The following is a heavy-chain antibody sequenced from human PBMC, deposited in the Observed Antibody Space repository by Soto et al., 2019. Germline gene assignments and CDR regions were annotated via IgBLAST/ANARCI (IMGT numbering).Heavy chain of an antibody. V-gene: IGHV3-11*05. CDR3: ARELDGIDV. CDR1: GGSISSNSYY. J-gene: IGHJ6*02. Sequence: LSLTCTVSGGSISSNSYYWGRIRQAPGKGLEWVSYITSSGSYTKYADSVKGRFTISRDNAKNSLYLQMNSLRVEDTAVYYCARELDGIDVWGQGTTVTVSS. CDR2: ITSSGSYT.